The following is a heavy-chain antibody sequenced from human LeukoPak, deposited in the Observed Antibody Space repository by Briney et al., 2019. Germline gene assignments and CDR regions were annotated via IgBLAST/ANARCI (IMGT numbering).Heavy chain of an antibody. D-gene: IGHD3-22*01. CDR3: ARAAYSDSSGYYSNFDY. CDR2: IIPIFGTA. Sequence: SVTVSCKASGGTFSSYAISWVRQAPGQGLEWMGGIIPIFGTANYAQKFQGRVTITTDESTSTAYMELSSLRSEDTAVYYCARAAYSDSSGYYSNFDYWGQGTLVTVSS. J-gene: IGHJ4*02. V-gene: IGHV1-69*05. CDR1: GGTFSSYA.